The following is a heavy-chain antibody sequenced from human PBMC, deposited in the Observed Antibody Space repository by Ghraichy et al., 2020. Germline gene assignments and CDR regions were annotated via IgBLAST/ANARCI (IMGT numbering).Heavy chain of an antibody. CDR1: GFTVSSNY. J-gene: IGHJ4*02. CDR2: IYSGGST. CDR3: AREWDYFDSSGYYHVDY. V-gene: IGHV3-53*01. Sequence: GESLNISCAASGFTVSSNYMSWVRQAPGKGLEWVSVIYSGGSTYYADSVKGRFTISRDNSKNTLYLQMNSLRAEDTAVYYCAREWDYFDSSGYYHVDYWGQGTLVTVS. D-gene: IGHD3-22*01.